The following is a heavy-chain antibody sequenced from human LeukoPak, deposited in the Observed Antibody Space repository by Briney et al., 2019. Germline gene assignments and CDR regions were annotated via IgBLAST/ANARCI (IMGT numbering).Heavy chain of an antibody. Sequence: SETLSLTCTVSGGSIINSIFYWGWIRQPPGKGLEWIGTLSHSGSSYYNPSLKSRVTISVDTSKNQFSLKLSSVTAADTAVYYCARVGGSYYYYYYGMDVWGQGTTVTVSS. CDR1: GGSIINSIFY. V-gene: IGHV4-39*07. CDR3: ARVGGSYYYYYYGMDV. CDR2: LSHSGSS. D-gene: IGHD1-26*01. J-gene: IGHJ6*02.